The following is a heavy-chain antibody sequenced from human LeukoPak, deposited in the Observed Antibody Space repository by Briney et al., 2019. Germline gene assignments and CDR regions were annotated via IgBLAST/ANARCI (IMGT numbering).Heavy chain of an antibody. CDR1: GGSISSNNYY. J-gene: IGHJ4*02. CDR3: ARQTVSYCSSTSCLPY. Sequence: PSETLSLTCTVSGGSISSNNYYWGWIRQPPGKGLEWIGNIYYSGSTYYNPSLKSRVTISVDTSKNQFSLKLSSVTAADTAVYYCARQTVSYCSSTSCLPYWGQGTLVTVSS. CDR2: IYYSGST. D-gene: IGHD2-2*01. V-gene: IGHV4-39*01.